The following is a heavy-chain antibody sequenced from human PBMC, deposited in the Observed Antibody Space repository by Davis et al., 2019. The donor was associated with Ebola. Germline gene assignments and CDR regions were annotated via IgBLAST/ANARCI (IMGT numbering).Heavy chain of an antibody. D-gene: IGHD6-6*01. J-gene: IGHJ6*02. CDR1: GFTFSDYY. V-gene: IGHV3-11*01. CDR3: ARDRVFWDRGIAARPNYYYYGMDV. Sequence: GESLKISCAASGFTFSDYYMSWIRQAPGKGLEWVSYISSSGRTIYYADSVKGRFTISRDNAKNSLYLQMNSLRAEDTAVYYCARDRVFWDRGIAARPNYYYYGMDVWGQGTTVTVSS. CDR2: ISSSGRTI.